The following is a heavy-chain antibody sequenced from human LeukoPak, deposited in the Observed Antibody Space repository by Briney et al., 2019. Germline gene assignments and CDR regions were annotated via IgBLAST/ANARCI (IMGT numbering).Heavy chain of an antibody. J-gene: IGHJ4*02. D-gene: IGHD1-26*01. CDR3: ARDQLLDY. V-gene: IGHV3-21*01. CDR2: ISSSSSYL. CDR1: GFTFSSYS. Sequence: GGSLRLSCAASGFTFSSYSMNWVRQAPGKGLEWVSSISSSSSYLNYADSVKGRFTISRDNAKNSLYLQMNSLRAEDTAVYYCARDQLLDYWGQGTLVTVSS.